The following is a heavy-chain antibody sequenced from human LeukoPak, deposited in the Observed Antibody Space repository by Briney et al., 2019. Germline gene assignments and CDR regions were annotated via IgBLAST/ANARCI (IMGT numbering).Heavy chain of an antibody. V-gene: IGHV3-30*18. CDR2: ISYDGSNK. D-gene: IGHD4-17*01. Sequence: GGSLRLSCAASGFTFSSYGMHWVRQAPGKGLEWVAVISYDGSNKYYADSVKGRFTISRDNSKNTLYLQMNSLRAEDTAVYCCAKDRATVFYFDYWGQGTLVTVSS. CDR3: AKDRATVFYFDY. CDR1: GFTFSSYG. J-gene: IGHJ4*02.